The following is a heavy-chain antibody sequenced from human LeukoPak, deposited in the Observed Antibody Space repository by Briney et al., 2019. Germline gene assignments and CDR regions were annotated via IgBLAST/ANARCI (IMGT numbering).Heavy chain of an antibody. J-gene: IGHJ4*02. CDR3: ARGALNIPGEHGAFDY. Sequence: PGGSLRLSCAASGFTFSSYEMNWVRQAPGKGLEWVSYISSSGRTIYYADSVKGRFTISRDNAKNSLRAEDTAVYYCARGALNIPGEHGAFDYWGQGTLVTVSS. CDR1: GFTFSSYE. V-gene: IGHV3-48*03. D-gene: IGHD1-14*01. CDR2: ISSSGRTI.